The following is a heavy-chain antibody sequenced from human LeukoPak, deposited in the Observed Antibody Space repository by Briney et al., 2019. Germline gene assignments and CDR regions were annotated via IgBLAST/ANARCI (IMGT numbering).Heavy chain of an antibody. CDR1: GFTFSDHH. CDR2: GPARNRPNSCTT. V-gene: IGHV3-72*01. Sequence: GRSLRLSCAASGFTFSDHHMDCVRQAPGKGQEWVGRGPARNRPNSCTTQYAASVKGRFIISRDDSENSLYLQMSSLRTEDTAVYYCARVITTGSGWYNFDYWGQGTLVTVSS. D-gene: IGHD6-13*01. J-gene: IGHJ4*02. CDR3: ARVITTGSGWYNFDY.